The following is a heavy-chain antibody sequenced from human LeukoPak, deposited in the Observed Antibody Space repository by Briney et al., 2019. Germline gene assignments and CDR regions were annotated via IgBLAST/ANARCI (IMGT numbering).Heavy chain of an antibody. Sequence: HPGGSLRLSCAASGFTFSSYAMHWVRQAPGKGLEWVAVISYDGSNKHYADSVKGRFTISRDNSKNTLYLQMNSLRAEDTAVYYCAKRGAGSGGLDYWGQGTLVTVSS. J-gene: IGHJ4*02. CDR3: AKRGAGSGGLDY. CDR1: GFTFSSYA. V-gene: IGHV3-30*04. CDR2: ISYDGSNK. D-gene: IGHD6-19*01.